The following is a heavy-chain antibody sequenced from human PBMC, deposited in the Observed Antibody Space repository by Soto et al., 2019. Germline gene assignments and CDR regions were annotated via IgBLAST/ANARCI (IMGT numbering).Heavy chain of an antibody. Sequence: GGSLRLSCATSGFTFTTYSMNWVRQVPGKGLEWVSSISGSGRSINYADSVKGRFTISRDNAKNTLYLQMNSLRVEDTAMYYCVREPWGFSGTWYDYWGQGTLVTVSS. V-gene: IGHV3-21*01. D-gene: IGHD6-13*01. CDR2: ISGSGRSI. CDR1: GFTFTTYS. CDR3: VREPWGFSGTWYDY. J-gene: IGHJ4*02.